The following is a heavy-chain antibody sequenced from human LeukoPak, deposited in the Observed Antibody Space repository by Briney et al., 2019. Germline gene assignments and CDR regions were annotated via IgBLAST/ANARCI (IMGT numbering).Heavy chain of an antibody. D-gene: IGHD3-10*01. V-gene: IGHV4-39*01. Sequence: GSLRLSCAASGFTVSSNYMSWVRQPPGKGLEWIGVVYYSGSTYYSSSFKSRVTISVDTSKNKFSLKLSPVTAADTAIYYCARRGYYGWGSVYWGQGTLVTVSS. CDR1: GFTVSSNY. CDR2: VYYSGST. CDR3: ARRGYYGWGSVY. J-gene: IGHJ4*02.